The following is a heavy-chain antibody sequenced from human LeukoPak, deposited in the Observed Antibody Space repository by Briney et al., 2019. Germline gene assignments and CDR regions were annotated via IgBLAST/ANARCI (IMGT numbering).Heavy chain of an antibody. V-gene: IGHV1-3*04. CDR2: INTGNGNT. CDR1: GYTFTSYT. D-gene: IGHD3-9*01. CDR3: AYDILTGYLGRLDH. J-gene: IGHJ4*02. Sequence: ASVKDSCKASGYTFTSYTMYWVRQAPGQRLEWMGWINTGNGNTKYSQKFQGRVTITRDTSASTGYMELSSLRSEDTAVYYCAYDILTGYLGRLDHWGQGTLVTVSS.